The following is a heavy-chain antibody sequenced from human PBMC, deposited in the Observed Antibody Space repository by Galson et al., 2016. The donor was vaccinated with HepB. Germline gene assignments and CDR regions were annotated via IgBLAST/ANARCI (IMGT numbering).Heavy chain of an antibody. CDR3: AKGASGWSGYNFDF. V-gene: IGHV3-30*18. J-gene: IGHJ4*02. D-gene: IGHD5-24*01. CDR1: GFTFNDYA. Sequence: SLRLSCAVSGFTFNDYAIHWVRQPPGKGLEWVALISYDGRTKYFADSVKGRFTISRDNSKNTLYLQMNRLKIDDTAVYYCAKGASGWSGYNFDFWGQGTLVTVSS. CDR2: ISYDGRTK.